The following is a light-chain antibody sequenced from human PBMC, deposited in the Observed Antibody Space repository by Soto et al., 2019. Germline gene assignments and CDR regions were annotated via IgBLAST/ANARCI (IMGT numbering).Light chain of an antibody. CDR1: EIIVRS. J-gene: IGKJ4*01. Sequence: IVLTHSPVSLSLSPREIATLSWSACEIIVRSLAWYQQRPGQAPRLLIYDASHRATGIPARFRGSGSGTDFTLTISSLEPEDFAVYYCQQRSDCPLTFGGGTKVDIK. CDR2: DAS. CDR3: QQRSDCPLT. V-gene: IGKV3-11*01.